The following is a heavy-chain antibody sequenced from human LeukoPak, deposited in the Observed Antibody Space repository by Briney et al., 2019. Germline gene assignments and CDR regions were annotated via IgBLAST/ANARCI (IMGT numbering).Heavy chain of an antibody. D-gene: IGHD6-13*01. CDR2: ISNSGSTI. CDR1: GFTSSDYY. CDR3: ARDLGILQRNMDV. J-gene: IGHJ6*03. Sequence: SGGSLRLSCAASGFTSSDYYMSWIRQAPGKGLEWVSYISNSGSTIYYADSVKGRFTISRDNAKNSLYLQMNSLRAEDAAVYYCARDLGILQRNMDVWGKGTTVTISS. V-gene: IGHV3-11*01.